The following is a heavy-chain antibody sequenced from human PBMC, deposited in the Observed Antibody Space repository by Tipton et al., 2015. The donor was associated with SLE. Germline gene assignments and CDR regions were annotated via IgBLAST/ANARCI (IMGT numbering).Heavy chain of an antibody. J-gene: IGHJ4*02. Sequence: GSLRLSCAASGFTFDDYGMSWVRQAPGKGLEWVSGISWNGGSTGYADSVKGRFTISRDNAKNSLYLQMNSLRAEDTALYYCARAMVTTSPFDYWGQGTLVTVSS. D-gene: IGHD4-17*01. CDR2: ISWNGGST. CDR1: GFTFDDYG. CDR3: ARAMVTTSPFDY. V-gene: IGHV3-20*04.